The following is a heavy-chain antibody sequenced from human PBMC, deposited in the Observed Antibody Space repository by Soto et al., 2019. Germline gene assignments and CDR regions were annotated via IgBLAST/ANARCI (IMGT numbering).Heavy chain of an antibody. CDR1: GYSFTSYW. V-gene: IGHV5-51*01. D-gene: IGHD2-2*01. CDR2: IYPGDSDT. Sequence: SLKISCKGSGYSFTSYWIGWVRQMPGKGLEWMGIIYPGDSDTRYSPSFQGQVTISADKSISTAYLQWSSLKASDTAMYYCARPGYCSSTSCPHPPIDYWGQGTLVTVSS. J-gene: IGHJ4*02. CDR3: ARPGYCSSTSCPHPPIDY.